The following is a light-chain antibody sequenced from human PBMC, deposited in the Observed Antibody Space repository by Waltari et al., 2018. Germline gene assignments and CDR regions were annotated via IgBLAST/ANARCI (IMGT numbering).Light chain of an antibody. CDR1: QSLLHTNNKNY. CDR3: QQYYSTPNT. CDR2: WSS. V-gene: IGKV4-1*01. J-gene: IGKJ2*01. Sequence: DIVVTQSPDSLAVSLGERATMNCKSSQSLLHTNNKNYLAWYQLRPGQPPKLLIYWSSTRESGVPGRCSGSGAGTDFTLTIGGLQAEDVAVYYGQQYYSTPNTFGQGTKLEIK.